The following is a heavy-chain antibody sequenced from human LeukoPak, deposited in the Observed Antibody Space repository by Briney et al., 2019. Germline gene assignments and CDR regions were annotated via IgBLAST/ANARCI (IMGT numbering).Heavy chain of an antibody. CDR2: INHSGST. Sequence: SETLSLTCAVYGGSFSGYYWSWIRQPPGKGLEWLGEINHSGSTNYNPSLKSRVTISVDTSKNQFSLKLSSVTAADTAVYYCARDPLRVRRPSGRFDPWGQGTLVTVSS. J-gene: IGHJ5*02. CDR1: GGSFSGYY. V-gene: IGHV4-34*01. CDR3: ARDPLRVRRPSGRFDP. D-gene: IGHD1-1*01.